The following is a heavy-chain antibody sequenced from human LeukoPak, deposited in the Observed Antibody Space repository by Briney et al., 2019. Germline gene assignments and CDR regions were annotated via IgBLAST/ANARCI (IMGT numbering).Heavy chain of an antibody. CDR1: GFTFSRYG. CDR2: IWYDGSNK. CDR3: ASGDTTGYSGDAFNI. J-gene: IGHJ3*02. D-gene: IGHD3-22*01. Sequence: PGRSLRLSCVASGFTFSRYGMHWVRQAPGKGLEWVAIIWYDGSNKYYADSVKGRFTISRDTSKNTLYLQMDSLRAEDTAVYYCASGDTTGYSGDAFNIWGQGTMVTVSP. V-gene: IGHV3-33*03.